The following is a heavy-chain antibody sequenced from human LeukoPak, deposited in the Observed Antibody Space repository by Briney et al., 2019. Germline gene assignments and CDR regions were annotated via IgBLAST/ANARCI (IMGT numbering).Heavy chain of an antibody. Sequence: GGTLRLFCAASGFTFSGSAMHGVRQASGKGLEWVGRIGSKANSYATAYAASVKGRFTISRDDSKNTAYLQMNSLKTEDTAVYYCTSLSPNPLTVTTDYWGEGTLVTASS. D-gene: IGHD4-17*01. V-gene: IGHV3-73*01. CDR3: TSLSPNPLTVTTDY. J-gene: IGHJ4*02. CDR2: IGSKANSYAT. CDR1: GFTFSGSA.